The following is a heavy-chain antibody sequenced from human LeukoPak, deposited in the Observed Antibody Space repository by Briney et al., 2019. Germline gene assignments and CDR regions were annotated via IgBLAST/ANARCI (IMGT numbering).Heavy chain of an antibody. D-gene: IGHD4-17*01. V-gene: IGHV4-34*01. J-gene: IGHJ5*02. CDR2: INHSGST. Sequence: SETLSLTCAVYGGSFSGYYWSWIRQPPGKGLEWIGEINHSGSTNYDPSLKSRVTISVDTSKNQFSLKLSSVTAADTAVYYCARGRSQITTVTKFGWFDPWGQGTLVTVSS. CDR3: ARGRSQITTVTKFGWFDP. CDR1: GGSFSGYY.